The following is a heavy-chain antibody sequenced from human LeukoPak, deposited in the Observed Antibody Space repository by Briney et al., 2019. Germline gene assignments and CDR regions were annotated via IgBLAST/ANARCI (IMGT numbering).Heavy chain of an antibody. D-gene: IGHD3-22*01. J-gene: IGHJ4*02. Sequence: GGSLRLSCAASGFTFSSYAMSWVRQAPGKGLEWVSAISGSGGSTYYADSVKGRFTISRDNSKNTLYLQMNSLRAEDTAVYYCASWGHNYYDSSGKGGRDYWGQGTLVTVSS. V-gene: IGHV3-23*01. CDR2: ISGSGGST. CDR3: ASWGHNYYDSSGKGGRDY. CDR1: GFTFSSYA.